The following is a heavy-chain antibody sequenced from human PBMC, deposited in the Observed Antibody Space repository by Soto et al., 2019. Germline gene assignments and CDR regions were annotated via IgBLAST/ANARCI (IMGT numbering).Heavy chain of an antibody. J-gene: IGHJ5*02. CDR1: GGSISSYY. D-gene: IGHD6-13*01. CDR2: IYYSGST. CDR3: ARGSIAANWFEP. V-gene: IGHV4-59*01. Sequence: KPSETLSLTCTVSGGSISSYYWSWIRQPPGKGLEWIGYIYYSGSTNYNPSLKSRVTISVDTSKNQFSLKLSSVTAADTAVYYCARGSIAANWFEPWGQGALVTVSS.